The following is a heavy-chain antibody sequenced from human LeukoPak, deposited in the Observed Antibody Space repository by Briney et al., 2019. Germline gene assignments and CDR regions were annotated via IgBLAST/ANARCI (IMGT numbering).Heavy chain of an antibody. V-gene: IGHV3-7*01. D-gene: IGHD2-15*01. CDR2: IKQDGSEK. J-gene: IGHJ3*02. CDR3: ARVGRDPFDI. Sequence: GGSLRLSCAASGFTFSSYWMSWVRQAPGKGLEWVANIKQDGSEKDYVDSVKGRFTISRDNSNNMVYLQMGSLRTDDTAAYYCARVGRDPFDIWGQGTMVTVSS. CDR1: GFTFSSYW.